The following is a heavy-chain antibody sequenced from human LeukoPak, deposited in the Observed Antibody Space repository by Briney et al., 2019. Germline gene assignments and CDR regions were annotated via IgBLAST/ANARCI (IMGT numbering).Heavy chain of an antibody. CDR1: GGSFSGYY. CDR2: INHSGST. CDR3: AREVGGSSADY. D-gene: IGHD1-26*01. Sequence: SETLSLTCAVYGGSFSGYYWSWIRRPPGKGLEWIGEINHSGSTNYNPSLKSRVTISVDTSKNQFSLKLSSVTAADTAVYYCAREVGGSSADYWGQGTLVTVSS. J-gene: IGHJ4*02. V-gene: IGHV4-34*01.